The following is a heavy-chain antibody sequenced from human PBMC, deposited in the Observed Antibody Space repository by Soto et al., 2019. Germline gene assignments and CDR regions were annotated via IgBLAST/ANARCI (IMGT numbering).Heavy chain of an antibody. CDR1: GGTFSSYA. Sequence: GASVKVSCKASGGTFSSYAISWVRQAPGQGLEWMGGIIPIFGTANYAQKFQGRVTITADKSTSTAYMELSSLRSEDTAVYYCAFLGELSSRALDYWGQGTLVTVSS. CDR2: IIPIFGTA. D-gene: IGHD3-16*02. J-gene: IGHJ4*02. V-gene: IGHV1-69*06. CDR3: AFLGELSSRALDY.